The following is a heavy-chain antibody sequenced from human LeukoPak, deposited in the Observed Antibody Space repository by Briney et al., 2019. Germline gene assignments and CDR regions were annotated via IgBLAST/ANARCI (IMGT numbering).Heavy chain of an antibody. CDR1: GFSFTSYE. J-gene: IGHJ6*03. CDR2: ISYDAKNK. V-gene: IGHV3-30*04. D-gene: IGHD2-21*02. Sequence: GGSLRLSCAASGFSFTSYEMHWVRQAPGKGLEWVAVISYDAKNKKYADSVKGRFTISRDNFMNMLYLQMNSLRVDDTAVYYCAKAFPRPVVTSIDYYFYMEDWGKGTTVTISS. CDR3: AKAFPRPVVTSIDYYFYMED.